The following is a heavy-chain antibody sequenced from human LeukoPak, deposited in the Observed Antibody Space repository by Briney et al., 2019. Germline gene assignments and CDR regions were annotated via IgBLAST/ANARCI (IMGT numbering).Heavy chain of an antibody. CDR2: IYTSGST. Sequence: SQTLSLTCTVSGGSISSGSYYWSWIRQPAGKGLEWIGRIYTSGSTNYNPSLKSRVTISVDTSKNQFSLKLSSVTAADTAVYYCASNTLRYFDWLCVPYNWFDPWGQGTLVTVSS. CDR1: GGSISSGSYY. D-gene: IGHD3-9*01. J-gene: IGHJ5*02. V-gene: IGHV4-61*02. CDR3: ASNTLRYFDWLCVPYNWFDP.